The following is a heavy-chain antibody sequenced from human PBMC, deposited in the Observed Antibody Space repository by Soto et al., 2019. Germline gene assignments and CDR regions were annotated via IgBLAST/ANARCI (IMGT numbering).Heavy chain of an antibody. CDR2: ISDTGGST. CDR3: AKGGWNFAFDY. D-gene: IGHD1-7*01. V-gene: IGHV3-23*01. Sequence: EVQLLESGGGLVQPGGSLRLSCAASGFTFSKFAMSWVRQAPGKGLEWVSIISDTGGSTYYADSVQGRFTISRDNAKNTLYLQMNSLRAEDTAVYYCAKGGWNFAFDYWGQGTLVTVS. CDR1: GFTFSKFA. J-gene: IGHJ4*02.